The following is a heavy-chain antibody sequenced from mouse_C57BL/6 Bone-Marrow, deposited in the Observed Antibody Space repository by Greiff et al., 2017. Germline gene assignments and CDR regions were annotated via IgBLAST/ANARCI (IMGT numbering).Heavy chain of an antibody. D-gene: IGHD2-5*01. CDR3: ARSGYSNYVGAMDY. V-gene: IGHV1-39*01. Sequence: VQLQQSGRELVKPGASVKISCKASGYSFTDYNMNWVKQSNGKSLEWIGVLNPNYGTTSYNQKFKGKATLTVDQSYSTAYMQLNSLTSEDSEVDYCARSGYSNYVGAMDYWGQGTPVTVSS. CDR1: GYSFTDYN. J-gene: IGHJ4*01. CDR2: LNPNYGTT.